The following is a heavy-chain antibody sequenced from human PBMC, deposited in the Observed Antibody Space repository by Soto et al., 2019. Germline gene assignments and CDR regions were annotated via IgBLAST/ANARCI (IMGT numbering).Heavy chain of an antibody. J-gene: IGHJ3*02. V-gene: IGHV3-23*01. CDR2: ISGSGGST. CDR1: GFTFSSYA. CDR3: AKGRAGYYDILTGSYDAFDI. Sequence: GGSLRLSCAASGFTFSSYAMSWVRQAPGKGLEWVSAISGSGGSTYYADSVKGRFTISRDNSKNTLYLQMNSLRAEDTAVYYCAKGRAGYYDILTGSYDAFDIWGQGPMVTVSS. D-gene: IGHD3-9*01.